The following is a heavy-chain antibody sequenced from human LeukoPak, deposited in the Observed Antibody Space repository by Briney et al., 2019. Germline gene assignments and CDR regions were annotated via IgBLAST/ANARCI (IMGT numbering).Heavy chain of an antibody. CDR2: FDPEDGET. D-gene: IGHD6-19*01. Sequence: GASVKVSCKVSGYTLTELSMHWVRQAPGKGLEWMGGFDPEDGETIYAQKFQGRVTMTEDTSTDTAYMELSSLRSGDTAVYYCATDGGIAVAGTAWGQGTLVTVSS. V-gene: IGHV1-24*01. CDR3: ATDGGIAVAGTA. J-gene: IGHJ5*02. CDR1: GYTLTELS.